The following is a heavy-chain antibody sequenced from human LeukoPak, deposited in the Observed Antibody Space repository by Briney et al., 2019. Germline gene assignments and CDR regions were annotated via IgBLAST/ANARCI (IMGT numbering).Heavy chain of an antibody. Sequence: ASVKVSCKASGYTFTGYYMHWVRQAPGQGLEWMGWINPNSGGTNYAQKFQGRVTMTRDTSISTAYMELSRLRSDDTAVHYCAIPAGAAAGYDYWGQGTLVTVSS. CDR3: AIPAGAAAGYDY. D-gene: IGHD6-13*01. CDR2: INPNSGGT. CDR1: GYTFTGYY. J-gene: IGHJ4*02. V-gene: IGHV1-2*02.